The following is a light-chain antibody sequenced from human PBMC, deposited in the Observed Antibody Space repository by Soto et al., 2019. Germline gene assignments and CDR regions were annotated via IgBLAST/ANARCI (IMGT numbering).Light chain of an antibody. J-gene: IGLJ3*02. CDR3: SSYAGSNNFVV. Sequence: QSVLTQPPSASGSPGQSVTISCTGSRGDVGTYKYVSWYQQHPGKAPKLIIHEVTKRPSGVPDRFSGSKSDNTASLTVSGLQAGDEADYYCSSYAGSNNFVVFGGGTKLTVL. CDR1: RGDVGTYKY. V-gene: IGLV2-8*01. CDR2: EVT.